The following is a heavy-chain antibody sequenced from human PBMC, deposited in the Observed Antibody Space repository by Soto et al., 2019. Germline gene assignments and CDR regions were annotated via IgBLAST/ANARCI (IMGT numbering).Heavy chain of an antibody. CDR3: AKDRSRYYYDSSEQFAGR. Sequence: GGSLRLSCAASGFTFSSYAMSWVRQAPGKGLEWVSAISGSGGSTYYADSVKGRFTISRDNSKNTLYLQMNSLRAEDTAVYYCAKDRSRYYYDSSEQFAGRWGQGTMVTVSS. D-gene: IGHD3-22*01. CDR2: ISGSGGST. CDR1: GFTFSSYA. J-gene: IGHJ3*01. V-gene: IGHV3-23*01.